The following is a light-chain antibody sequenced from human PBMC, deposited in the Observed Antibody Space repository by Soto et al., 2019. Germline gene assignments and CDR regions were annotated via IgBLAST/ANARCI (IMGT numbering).Light chain of an antibody. CDR2: GNS. CDR1: SVYIGAGYD. V-gene: IGLV1-40*01. Sequence: QSVLTQPPSVSGAPGQRVTISCTGSSVYIGAGYDVHWYQQLPGTAPKLLIYGNSNRPSGVPDRFSGSKSGTSASLAITGLQAEDEADYYCQSYDSSLSVVFGGGTKLTAL. J-gene: IGLJ2*01. CDR3: QSYDSSLSVV.